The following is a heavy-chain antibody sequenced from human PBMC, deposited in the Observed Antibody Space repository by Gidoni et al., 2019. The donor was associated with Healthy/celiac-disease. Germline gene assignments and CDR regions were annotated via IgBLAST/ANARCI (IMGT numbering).Heavy chain of an antibody. V-gene: IGHV4-34*01. J-gene: IGHJ6*02. CDR3: ARIGGWGSGSYYGRPPGYYYYYYGMDV. D-gene: IGHD3-10*01. CDR2: INHSGST. Sequence: QVQLQQWGAGLLKPSETLSLTCAVYGGSFSGYYWSWIRQPPGKGREWIGEINHSGSTNYHPSLNSRVTISVDTSKNQFSLKLSSVTAADTAVYYCARIGGWGSGSYYGRPPGYYYYYYGMDVWGQGTTVTVSS. CDR1: GGSFSGYY.